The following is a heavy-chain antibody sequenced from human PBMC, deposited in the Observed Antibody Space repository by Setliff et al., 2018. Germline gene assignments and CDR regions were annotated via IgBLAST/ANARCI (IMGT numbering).Heavy chain of an antibody. CDR1: GYSISSGYY. V-gene: IGHV4-38-2*01. J-gene: IGHJ5*02. Sequence: ETLSLTCAVSGYSISSGYYWGWIRQPPGKGLEWIGSIYHSGSTYYNPSLESRVTISVDTSKNQFSLKLSSVTAADTAVYYCARRNGEKLDPWGQGTLVTVSS. CDR3: ARRNGEKLDP. CDR2: IYHSGST.